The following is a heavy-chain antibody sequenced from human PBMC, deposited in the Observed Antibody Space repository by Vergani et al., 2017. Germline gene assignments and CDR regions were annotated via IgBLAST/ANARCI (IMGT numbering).Heavy chain of an antibody. J-gene: IGHJ3*02. V-gene: IGHV3-23*01. CDR1: GFTFSSYA. D-gene: IGHD3-22*01. CDR3: AKVSVLRYDSSGLLRPGAFDI. Sequence: EVQLLESGGGLVQPGGSLRLSCAASGFTFSSYAMSWVRQAPGKGLEWVSAISGSGGSTYYADSVKGRFTISRDNSKNTLYLQMNSLRAEDTAVYYCAKVSVLRYDSSGLLRPGAFDIWGQGTMVTVSS. CDR2: ISGSGGST.